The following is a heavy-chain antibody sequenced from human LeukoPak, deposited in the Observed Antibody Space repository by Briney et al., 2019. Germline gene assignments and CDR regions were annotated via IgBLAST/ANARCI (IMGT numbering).Heavy chain of an antibody. V-gene: IGHV3-30*03. Sequence: GGSLRLSCAASGFTFSSYGMHWVRQAPGKGLEWVAVISYDGSNKYYADSVKGRFTISRDNAKNTLYLQMNSLRAEDTAVYYCARDPLLRYFDWSNWFDPWGQGTLVTVSS. J-gene: IGHJ5*02. CDR1: GFTFSSYG. D-gene: IGHD3-9*01. CDR3: ARDPLLRYFDWSNWFDP. CDR2: ISYDGSNK.